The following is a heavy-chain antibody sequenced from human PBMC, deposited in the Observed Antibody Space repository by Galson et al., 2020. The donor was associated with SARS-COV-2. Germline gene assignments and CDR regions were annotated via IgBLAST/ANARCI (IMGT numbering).Heavy chain of an antibody. D-gene: IGHD2-8*01. CDR2: IYYSGST. CDR1: GGSISSSY. J-gene: IGHJ5*02. V-gene: IGHV4-59*08. Sequence: SETLSLTCTVSGGSISSSYWSWIRQPPAKGLDWIGYIYYSGSTNYNPSLKSRVTISVDTSKNQFSLKLSSVTAADTAVYYCARRSLGYCINGVCHSGFDPWGQGTLVTVSS. CDR3: ARRSLGYCINGVCHSGFDP.